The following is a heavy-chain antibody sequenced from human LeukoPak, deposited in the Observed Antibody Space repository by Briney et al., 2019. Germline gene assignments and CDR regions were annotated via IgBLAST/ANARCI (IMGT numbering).Heavy chain of an antibody. V-gene: IGHV4-39*01. D-gene: IGHD2-2*02. CDR2: SYYSGST. CDR1: GGSISSNSYY. CDR3: ARHSIVVVPAAINYFNY. Sequence: PSETLSLTCNVSGGSISSNSYYWGWIRQPPGKGLEWIGSSYYSGSTYYNPALKSRVTISVDTSKNQFSLKLSSVTAADTAVYYCARHSIVVVPAAINYFNYWGQGTLVTVSS. J-gene: IGHJ4*02.